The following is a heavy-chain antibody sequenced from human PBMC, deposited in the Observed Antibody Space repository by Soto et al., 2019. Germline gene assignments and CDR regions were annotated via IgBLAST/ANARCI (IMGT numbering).Heavy chain of an antibody. J-gene: IGHJ5*02. CDR2: IIPIFGTA. CDR1: GGTFSSYA. V-gene: IGHV1-69*06. Sequence: QVQLVQSGAEVKKPGSSVKVSCKASGGTFSSYAISWVRQAPGQGLEWMGGIIPIFGTANYAQKFQGRVTITADKSTSTAYMELRSLRSEDTAVYDCATEGCGTGTKVWFDPWGQGTLVTVST. CDR3: ATEGCGTGTKVWFDP. D-gene: IGHD1-7*01.